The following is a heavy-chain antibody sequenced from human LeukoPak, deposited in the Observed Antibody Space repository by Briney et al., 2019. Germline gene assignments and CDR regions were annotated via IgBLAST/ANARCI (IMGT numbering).Heavy chain of an antibody. CDR1: GFTFSNYA. J-gene: IGHJ3*02. CDR3: VRGFYGGNPLDALDI. V-gene: IGHV3-23*01. D-gene: IGHD4-23*01. CDR2: VDISGGT. Sequence: GGSLRLSCAASGFTFSNYAMSWVRQAPGKGLEWVSSVDISGGTYYPDSVEGRFTISRDIAKNTVYLQMNSLRDEDTAVYYCVRGFYGGNPLDALDIWGQGTMVTVSS.